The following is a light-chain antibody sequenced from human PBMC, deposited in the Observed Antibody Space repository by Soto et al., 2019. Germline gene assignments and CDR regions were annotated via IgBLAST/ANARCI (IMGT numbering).Light chain of an antibody. CDR3: QQYNSYS. Sequence: EIVLTQSPATLSLSPGERATLSCRASQSVNNYLAWYQQRPGQAPRLLIYDASNRATGIPARFSGSGSGTEFTLTISSLQPDDFATYYCQQYNSYSFGQGTKVDIK. J-gene: IGKJ1*01. CDR2: DAS. CDR1: QSVNNY. V-gene: IGKV3-11*01.